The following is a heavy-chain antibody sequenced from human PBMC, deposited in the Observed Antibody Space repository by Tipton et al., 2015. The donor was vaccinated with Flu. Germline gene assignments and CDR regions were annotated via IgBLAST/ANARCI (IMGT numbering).Heavy chain of an antibody. Sequence: TLSLTCTVSGGSISSYYWSWIRQPPGKGLEWIGYIYYSGSTNYNPSLKSRVTISVDTSKNQFSLKLSSVTAADTAVYYCARAMVRGADYYYYGMDVWGQGTTVTVSS. V-gene: IGHV4-59*01. CDR2: IYYSGST. J-gene: IGHJ6*02. D-gene: IGHD3-10*01. CDR3: ARAMVRGADYYYYGMDV. CDR1: GGSISSYY.